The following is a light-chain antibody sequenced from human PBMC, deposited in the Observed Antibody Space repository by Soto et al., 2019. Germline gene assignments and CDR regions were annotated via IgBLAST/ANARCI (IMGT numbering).Light chain of an antibody. Sequence: QSVLTQPASVSGSPGQSITISCTGTSSDIGGYNYVSWYQQHPGKAPQLMIYEVSNRPSGVSNRFSGSKSGNTASLTISGLQAEDEADYYCGSYTITSARYVFGAGTKVTVL. J-gene: IGLJ1*01. CDR3: GSYTITSARYV. V-gene: IGLV2-14*01. CDR1: SSDIGGYNY. CDR2: EVS.